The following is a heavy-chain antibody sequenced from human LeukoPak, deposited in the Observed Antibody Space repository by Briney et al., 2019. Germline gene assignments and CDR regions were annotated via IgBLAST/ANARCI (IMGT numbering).Heavy chain of an antibody. CDR3: ARVGKWGGYDSGRFNYYYGMDV. D-gene: IGHD5-12*01. Sequence: ASVKVSCKASGYTFTSYAMHWVRQAPGQRLEWMGWINAGNGNTKYSQKFQGRVTITRDTSASTAYMGLSGLRSEDTAVYYCARVGKWGGYDSGRFNYYYGMDVWGKGTTVTVSS. J-gene: IGHJ6*04. CDR2: INAGNGNT. CDR1: GYTFTSYA. V-gene: IGHV1-3*01.